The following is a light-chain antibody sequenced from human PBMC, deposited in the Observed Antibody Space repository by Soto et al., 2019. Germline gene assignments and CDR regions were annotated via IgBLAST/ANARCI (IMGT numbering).Light chain of an antibody. Sequence: VLTQPPSLSATPGQSVNIPCSGSFSNIGYNAVNWYQQLPGAAPKLLIYLNDQRPSGVPDRFSGSKSGTSAFLAISGLQSEDEADYYCAAWDDSLNALFGTGTKVTVL. CDR1: FSNIGYNA. CDR2: LND. CDR3: AAWDDSLNAL. V-gene: IGLV1-44*01. J-gene: IGLJ1*01.